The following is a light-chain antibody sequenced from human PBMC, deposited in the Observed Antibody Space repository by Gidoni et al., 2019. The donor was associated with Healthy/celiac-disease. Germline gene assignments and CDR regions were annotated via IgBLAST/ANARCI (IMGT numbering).Light chain of an antibody. J-gene: IGKJ1*01. CDR3: QQYYSTPRT. CDR1: QSVLYSSNNKNY. Sequence: DIVMTQSPDSLAVSLGERATINCKPSQSVLYSSNNKNYLAWYQQKPGQPPKLLIYWASTRESGVPDRFSGSGSGTDFTLTISSLQAEDVAVYYCQQYYSTPRTFXQXTKVXIK. CDR2: WAS. V-gene: IGKV4-1*01.